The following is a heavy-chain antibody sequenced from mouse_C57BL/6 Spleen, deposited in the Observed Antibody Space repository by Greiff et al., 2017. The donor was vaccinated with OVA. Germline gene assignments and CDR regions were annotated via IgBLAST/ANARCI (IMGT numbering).Heavy chain of an antibody. CDR3: ALTYYYGSRRDAMDY. V-gene: IGHV1-22*01. D-gene: IGHD1-1*01. Sequence: DVQLQESGPELVKPGASVKMSCKASGYTFTDYNMHWVKQSHGKSLEWIGYINPNNGGTSYNQKFKGKATLTVNKSSSTAYMELRSLTSEDSAVYYCALTYYYGSRRDAMDYWGQGTSVTVSS. J-gene: IGHJ4*01. CDR1: GYTFTDYN. CDR2: INPNNGGT.